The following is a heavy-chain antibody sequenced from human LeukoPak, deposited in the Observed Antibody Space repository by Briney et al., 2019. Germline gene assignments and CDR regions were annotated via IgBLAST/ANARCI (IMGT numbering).Heavy chain of an antibody. CDR3: ARGALTAFFTYYYYGMDV. V-gene: IGHV4-39*07. CDR2: IYYSGST. CDR1: GGSISSSSYY. J-gene: IGHJ6*02. D-gene: IGHD2-21*02. Sequence: SETLPLTCTVSGGSISSSSYYWGWIRQPPGKGLEWIGSIYYSGSTYYNPSLKSRVTISVDTSKNQFSLKLSSVTAADTAVYYCARGALTAFFTYYYYGMDVWGQGTTVTVSS.